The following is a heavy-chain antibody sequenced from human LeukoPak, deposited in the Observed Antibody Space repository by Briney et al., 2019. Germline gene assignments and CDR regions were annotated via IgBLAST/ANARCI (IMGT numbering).Heavy chain of an antibody. CDR3: ARGLDPQTYYDILTGYYPLYYFDY. CDR2: MSAYNGNT. Sequence: ASVKVSCKASGYXFTSYGISWVRQAPGQGLEWLGGMSAYNGNTNYAQKLQGRVTMTTDTSTTTAYMELRSLRSDDTAVYYCARGLDPQTYYDILTGYYPLYYFDYWGQGTLVTVSS. J-gene: IGHJ4*02. D-gene: IGHD3-9*01. CDR1: GYXFTSYG. V-gene: IGHV1-18*01.